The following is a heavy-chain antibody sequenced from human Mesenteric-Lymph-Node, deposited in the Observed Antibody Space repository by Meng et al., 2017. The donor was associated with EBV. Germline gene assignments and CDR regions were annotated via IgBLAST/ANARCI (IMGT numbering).Heavy chain of an antibody. D-gene: IGHD4-17*01. CDR1: GASFSSGVYY. CDR3: AGHDFGDYAFDY. J-gene: IGHJ4*02. V-gene: IGHV4-30-4*01. CDR2: IYYRGST. Sequence: QVQWQGGGPGLVKPSQTLSLACAVSGASFSSGVYYWSWLRQPPGKGLEWMGYIYYRGSTYYNPSLKSRVTISVDTSKNLLSLKVNSVTAADTAVYYCAGHDFGDYAFDYWGQGTLVTVSS.